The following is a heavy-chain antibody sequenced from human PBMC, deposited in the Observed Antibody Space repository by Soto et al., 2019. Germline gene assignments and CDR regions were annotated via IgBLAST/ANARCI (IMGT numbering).Heavy chain of an antibody. CDR3: ARATGTLRSRNCDY. CDR1: GGSISTVGHY. Sequence: SETLSLTCSLSGGSISTVGHYCTWIRQPPGKGLEWTGSIYHTGSTYYSKSLRSRLTMSVDTSKSQFSLRLSSVTAADTAVYYCARATGTLRSRNCDYWGQGSLVT. V-gene: IGHV4-31*03. CDR2: IYHTGST. D-gene: IGHD1-1*01. J-gene: IGHJ4*02.